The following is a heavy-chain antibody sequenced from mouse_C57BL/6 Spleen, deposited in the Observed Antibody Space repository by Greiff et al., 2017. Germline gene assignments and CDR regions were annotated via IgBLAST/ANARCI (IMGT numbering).Heavy chain of an antibody. J-gene: IGHJ2*01. CDR3: ARGGLGHFDY. D-gene: IGHD4-1*01. CDR2: IDPSDSYT. V-gene: IGHV1-69*01. Sequence: VQLQQSGAELVMPGASVKLSCKASGYTFTSYWMHWVKQRPGQGLEWIGEIDPSDSYTNYNQKFKGKSTLTVDKSSSTAYMQLSSLTSEDSAVYYGARGGLGHFDYWGQGTTLTVSS. CDR1: GYTFTSYW.